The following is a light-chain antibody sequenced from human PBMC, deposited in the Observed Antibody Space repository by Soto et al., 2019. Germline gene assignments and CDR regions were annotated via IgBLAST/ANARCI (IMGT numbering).Light chain of an antibody. CDR1: QRVSSH. J-gene: IGKJ1*01. V-gene: IGKV3-15*01. CDR2: AAS. CDR3: HQYNNWRWT. Sequence: TVMTQSPVTLSVSPGDTATLSCRASQRVSSHLAWYQQKPGQAPRLLIYAASTRATGIPVRFSGSGSETEFTLTIRSLQSEDSALYYCHQYNNWRWTFGQGTKVDIK.